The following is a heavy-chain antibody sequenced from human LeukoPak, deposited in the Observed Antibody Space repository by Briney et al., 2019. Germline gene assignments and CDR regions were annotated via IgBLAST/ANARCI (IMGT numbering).Heavy chain of an antibody. CDR1: GGSFSGYY. J-gene: IGHJ4*02. V-gene: IGHV4-31*11. D-gene: IGHD3-22*01. Sequence: SETLSLTCAVYGGSFSGYYWSWIRQHPGKGLEWIGYIYYSGSTYYNPSLKSRVTMSVDTSKNQFSLKLSSVTAADTAVYYCARGQVYDSRGYYLYYFDYWGQGTLVTVSS. CDR2: IYYSGST. CDR3: ARGQVYDSRGYYLYYFDY.